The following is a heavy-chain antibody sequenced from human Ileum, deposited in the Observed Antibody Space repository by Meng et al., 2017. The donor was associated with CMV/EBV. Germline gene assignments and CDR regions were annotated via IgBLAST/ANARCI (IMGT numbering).Heavy chain of an antibody. V-gene: IGHV3-23*01. CDR2: ISGSGETT. CDR3: TKGGVYSSSWGDY. CDR1: GITFSGYA. Sequence: GESLKISCAASGITFSGYAMNWIRQVPGKGLEWVSGISGSGETTYYADSVKGRFTVSRDNSKNTLYLQMDSLRAEDTAVYYCTKGGVYSSSWGDYWGQGTLVTVSS. J-gene: IGHJ4*02. D-gene: IGHD6-13*01.